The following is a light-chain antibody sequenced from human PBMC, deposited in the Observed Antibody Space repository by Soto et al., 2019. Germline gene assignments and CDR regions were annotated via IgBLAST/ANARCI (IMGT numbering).Light chain of an antibody. CDR3: QQYGSSPRT. V-gene: IGKV3-20*01. CDR2: GAS. Sequence: EIVLTQSPGTLSLSPGERASLFCRTSQSVGSNYLAWYQQRPGQAPRLLIYGASSRATGIPDRFSGSGSGTDFTLSISRLEPGDFAVYYCQQYGSSPRTFGQGTKVEIK. CDR1: QSVGSNY. J-gene: IGKJ1*01.